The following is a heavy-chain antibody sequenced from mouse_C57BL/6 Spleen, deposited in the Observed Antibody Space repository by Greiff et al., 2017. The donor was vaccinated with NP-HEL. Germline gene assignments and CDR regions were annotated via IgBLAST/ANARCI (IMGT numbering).Heavy chain of an antibody. CDR2: IDPSDSYT. Sequence: VQLQQPGAELVKPGASVKLSCKASGYTFTSYWMQWVKQRPGQGLEWIGEIDPSDSYTNYNQKFKGKATLTVDTSSSTAYMQLSSLTSEDSAVYYCARSPTGDFDYWGQGTTLTVSS. CDR1: GYTFTSYW. D-gene: IGHD2-10*01. V-gene: IGHV1-50*01. J-gene: IGHJ2*01. CDR3: ARSPTGDFDY.